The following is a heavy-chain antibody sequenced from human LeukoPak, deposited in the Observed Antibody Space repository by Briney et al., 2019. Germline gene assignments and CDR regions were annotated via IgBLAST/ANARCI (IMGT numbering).Heavy chain of an antibody. CDR1: GFTFSSYD. J-gene: IGHJ4*02. V-gene: IGHV3-48*03. CDR3: ARKYCSTTSCLFDN. Sequence: GGSLRLSCAASGFTFSSYDMNWVRQAPGKGLQWVSDISSSGTTIYYADSVKGRFTISRDNAKNSLYPQMNSLRAEDTAVYYCARKYCSTTSCLFDNWGQGTLVTVSS. D-gene: IGHD2-2*01. CDR2: ISSSGTTI.